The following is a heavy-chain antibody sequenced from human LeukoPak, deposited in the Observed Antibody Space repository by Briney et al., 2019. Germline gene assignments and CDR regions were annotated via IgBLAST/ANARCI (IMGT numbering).Heavy chain of an antibody. CDR1: GYTFTSYG. D-gene: IGHD2-15*01. J-gene: IGHJ4*02. CDR2: ISAYNGNT. V-gene: IGHV1-18*01. CDR3: ARWGHGSPRPFDY. Sequence: ASVTVSCKASGYTFTSYGFSLVRQAPGQGLEWMGWISAYNGNTNYAQKLQGRVTMTTDTSTSTVYMELRSLRSDDTAVYYCARWGHGSPRPFDYWGQGTLVTVSS.